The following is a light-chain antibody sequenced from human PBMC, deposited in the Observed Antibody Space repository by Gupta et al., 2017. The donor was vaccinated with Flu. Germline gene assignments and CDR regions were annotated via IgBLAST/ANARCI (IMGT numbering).Light chain of an antibody. J-gene: IGKJ5*01. CDR1: QSVSSN. CDR2: GAS. V-gene: IGKV3-15*01. CDR3: QQYNNWPPIT. Sequence: EIVMTQSPATLSVSPGERATLSCRASQSVSSNLAWYQQKPGQAPRLLIYGASTRATGIPARFSGSGSGTEFALTISSRQSEEFAVYYCQQYNNWPPITFGQGTXLEIK.